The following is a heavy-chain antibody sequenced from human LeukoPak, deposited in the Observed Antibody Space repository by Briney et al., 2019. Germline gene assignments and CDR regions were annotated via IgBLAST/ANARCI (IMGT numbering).Heavy chain of an antibody. CDR1: GFTFSSYS. CDR3: ARDRHYYDSSGYPATFDI. J-gene: IGHJ3*02. D-gene: IGHD3-22*01. V-gene: IGHV3-48*01. CDR2: ISSSSSTI. Sequence: GGSLRLSCAASGFTFSSYSMNWFRQAPGKGLEWVSYISSSSSTIYYADSVKGRFTISRDNAKNSLYLQMNSLRAEDTAVYYCARDRHYYDSSGYPATFDIWGQGTMVTVSS.